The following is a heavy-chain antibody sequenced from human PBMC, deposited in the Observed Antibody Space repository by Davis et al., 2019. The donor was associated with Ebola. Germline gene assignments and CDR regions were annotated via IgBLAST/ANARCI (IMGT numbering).Heavy chain of an antibody. CDR1: GGSFSGYY. D-gene: IGHD6-19*01. V-gene: IGHV4-34*01. Sequence: MPSETLSLTCAVYGGSFSGYYWSWIRQPPGKGLEWIGEINHSGSTNYNPSLKSRVTISVDTSKNQFSLKLSSVTAADTAVYYCARHSGWHKLYYFDYWGQGTLVTVSS. J-gene: IGHJ4*02. CDR2: INHSGST. CDR3: ARHSGWHKLYYFDY.